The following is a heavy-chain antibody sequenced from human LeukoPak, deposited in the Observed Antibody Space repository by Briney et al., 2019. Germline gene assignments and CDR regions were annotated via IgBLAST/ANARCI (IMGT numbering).Heavy chain of an antibody. J-gene: IGHJ4*02. D-gene: IGHD3-22*01. CDR3: ARLYDSSGYPHGLDY. V-gene: IGHV1-2*02. CDR2: INPNSGGT. CDR1: GYTFTGYY. Sequence: ASVKVSCKASGYTFTGYYMHWVRQAPGQGLEWMGWINPNSGGTNYAQKFQGRVTITADKSTSTAYMELSSLRSEDTAVYYCARLYDSSGYPHGLDYWGQGTLVTVSS.